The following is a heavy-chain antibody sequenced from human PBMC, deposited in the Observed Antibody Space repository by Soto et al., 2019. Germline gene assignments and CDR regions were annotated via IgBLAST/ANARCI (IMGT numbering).Heavy chain of an antibody. CDR1: GGSISSYY. D-gene: IGHD4-4*01. V-gene: IGHV4-59*01. J-gene: IGHJ4*02. CDR3: ASSGTTVTTTVFDY. CDR2: IYYSGST. Sequence: PSETLALTCAVSGGSISSYYWSWIRQPPGKGLEWIGYIYYSGSTNYNPSLKSRVTISVDTSKNQFSLKLSSVTAADTAVYYCASSGTTVTTTVFDYWGQGPRGTVYS.